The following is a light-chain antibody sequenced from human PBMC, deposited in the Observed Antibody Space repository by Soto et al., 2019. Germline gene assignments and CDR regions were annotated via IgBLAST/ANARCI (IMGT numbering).Light chain of an antibody. CDR1: SSDVGGYNY. CDR3: SSYTSSSTLV. Sequence: QSALTQPASVSGSPGQSITISCTGTSSDVGGYNYVSWYQQRPGKAPKLMIYDVSNRPSGVSNRFSGSKSGNMASLTISGLQTEDEADYYCSSYTSSSTLVFGGGTKLTVL. V-gene: IGLV2-14*01. CDR2: DVS. J-gene: IGLJ2*01.